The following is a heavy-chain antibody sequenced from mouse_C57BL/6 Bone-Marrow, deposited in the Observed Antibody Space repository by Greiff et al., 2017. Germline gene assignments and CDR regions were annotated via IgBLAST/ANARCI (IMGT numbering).Heavy chain of an antibody. CDR1: GFTFSSYA. V-gene: IGHV5-4*01. CDR3: ARDYYGSSYGAY. Sequence: EVMLVESGGGLVKPGGSLKLSCAASGFTFSSYAMSWVRQTPEKRLEWVATISDGGSYTYYPDNVKGRVTISRDNAKNNLYLQMSHLKSEDTAMYYCARDYYGSSYGAYWGQGTLVTVSA. J-gene: IGHJ3*01. CDR2: ISDGGSYT. D-gene: IGHD1-1*01.